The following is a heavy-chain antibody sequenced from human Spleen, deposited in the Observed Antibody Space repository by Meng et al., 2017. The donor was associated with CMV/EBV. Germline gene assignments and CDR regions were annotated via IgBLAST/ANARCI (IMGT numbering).Heavy chain of an antibody. J-gene: IGHJ4*02. CDR3: ASGREAVADTEGYFEY. D-gene: IGHD6-19*01. Sequence: GESLKISCVASGFTFSNHGMHWVRQAPGKGPEWVTFVRYDGSNKDYGDSVKGRFTVSRDNSKNMLFLQMNSLRLEDTAVYYCASGREAVADTEGYFEYWGQGTLVTVSS. CDR2: VRYDGSNK. CDR1: GFTFSNHG. V-gene: IGHV3-30*02.